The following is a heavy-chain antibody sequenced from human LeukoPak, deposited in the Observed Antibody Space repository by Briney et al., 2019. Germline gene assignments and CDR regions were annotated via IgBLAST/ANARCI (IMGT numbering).Heavy chain of an antibody. D-gene: IGHD6-19*01. V-gene: IGHV4-59*01. Sequence: SETLSLTCTVSGGSMSGYYWSWIRQPPGRGLEWIGYVYYSGTTDYIPSLKSRVTMSVDTSKNQFSLNQRSVTAADTAIYYCARRYISGWFFDYWGQGTLVTVSS. CDR3: ARRYISGWFFDY. CDR2: VYYSGTT. CDR1: GGSMSGYY. J-gene: IGHJ4*02.